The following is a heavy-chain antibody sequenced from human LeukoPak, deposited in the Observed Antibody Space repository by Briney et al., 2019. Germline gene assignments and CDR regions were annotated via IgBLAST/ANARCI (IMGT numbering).Heavy chain of an antibody. CDR2: IDSDDDK. D-gene: IGHD1-20*01. CDR3: ARMWGYNWNYIDY. CDR1: GFSLTTGGLC. V-gene: IGHV2-70*11. J-gene: IGHJ4*02. Sequence: RESGPALAKPTQPLTLTCTFSGFSLTTGGLCVSWVRQPPGKALEWLARIDSDDDKYYSTSLEARLTISKDTSKNQVVLTMTSMDPVDTATYYCARMWGYNWNYIDYWGQGSLVTVSS.